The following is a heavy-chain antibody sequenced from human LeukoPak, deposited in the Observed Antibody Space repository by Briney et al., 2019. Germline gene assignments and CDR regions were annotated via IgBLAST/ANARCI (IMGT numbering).Heavy chain of an antibody. CDR2: IKQDGSEK. J-gene: IGHJ4*02. D-gene: IGHD3-3*01. V-gene: IGHV3-7*03. Sequence: GGSLRLSCGPSGFTFSTSWMSWVRQAPGKGLEWVATIKQDGSEKYYVDSVKGRFTISRDNSKNTLYLQMNSLRAEDTAVYYCAKEPLPPYDFWSGYWDYWGQGTLVTVSS. CDR1: GFTFSTSW. CDR3: AKEPLPPYDFWSGYWDY.